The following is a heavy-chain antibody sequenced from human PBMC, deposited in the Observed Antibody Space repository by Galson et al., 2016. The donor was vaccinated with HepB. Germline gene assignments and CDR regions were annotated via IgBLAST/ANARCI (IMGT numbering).Heavy chain of an antibody. Sequence: SLRLSCAASGFTFSQFAVHWVRQAPGKGLEWVAVISYDGTRQYYTDSVKGRFTVSRDDSKNTLYLQMTTLRPEDTAVYYCARDQRYSGSGFYYAMDVWGQGTPVAVSS. J-gene: IGHJ6*02. D-gene: IGHD5-12*01. CDR1: GFTFSQFA. V-gene: IGHV3-30*04. CDR2: ISYDGTRQ. CDR3: ARDQRYSGSGFYYAMDV.